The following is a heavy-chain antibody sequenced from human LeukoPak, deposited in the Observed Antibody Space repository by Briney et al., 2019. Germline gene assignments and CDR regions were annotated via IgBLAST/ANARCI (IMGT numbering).Heavy chain of an antibody. Sequence: GGSLRLSCAASGFTFSSYVMHWVRQAPGKGLEWVANIRQDGGEKYYVASVRGRFTISRDNAKNSLYLQMNSLRGEDTAVYYCARLADYDRSGYFDYWSQGTLVTVSS. D-gene: IGHD3-22*01. CDR3: ARLADYDRSGYFDY. CDR2: IRQDGGEK. CDR1: GFTFSSYV. J-gene: IGHJ4*02. V-gene: IGHV3-7*01.